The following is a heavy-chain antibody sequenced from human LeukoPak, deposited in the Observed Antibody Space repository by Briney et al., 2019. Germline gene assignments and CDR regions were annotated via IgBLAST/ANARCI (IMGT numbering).Heavy chain of an antibody. CDR1: GGSFSSYD. Sequence: SETLSLTCAVYGGSFSSYDWSWIRQPPGKGLEWIGEINHSGSTNYNPSLKSRVTISVDTSKNQFSLKLSSVTAADTAVYYCARRPYGYSYAPRGGAFDIWGQGTMVTVSS. V-gene: IGHV4-34*01. CDR2: INHSGST. J-gene: IGHJ3*02. D-gene: IGHD5-18*01. CDR3: ARRPYGYSYAPRGGAFDI.